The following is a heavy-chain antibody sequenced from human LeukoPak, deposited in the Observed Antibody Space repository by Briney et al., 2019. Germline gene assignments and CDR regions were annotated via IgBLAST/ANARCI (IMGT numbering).Heavy chain of an antibody. D-gene: IGHD3-10*01. CDR3: APGIIASRYYTYGMDV. CDR1: GFTFSNYA. V-gene: IGHV3-64*01. CDR2: ISSNGGST. Sequence: GGSLRLSCAASGFTFSNYAMHWVRQAPGKGLEYVSPISSNGGSTYYANSVKGRFTISRDNSKNTLYLQMDSLRVEEMAVYYCAPGIIASRYYTYGMDVWGQGTTVTV. J-gene: IGHJ6*02.